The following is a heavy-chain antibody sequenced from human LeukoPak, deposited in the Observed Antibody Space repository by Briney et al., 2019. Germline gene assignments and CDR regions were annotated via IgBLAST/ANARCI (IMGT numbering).Heavy chain of an antibody. J-gene: IGHJ4*02. CDR1: GGSISNYY. V-gene: IGHV4-4*07. D-gene: IGHD3-22*01. CDR2: IYTSGST. CDR3: ARWGFYYDSSGYKTYYFDY. Sequence: SETLSLTCTVSGGSISNYYWSWIRQPAGKGLEWIGRIYTSGSTNYNPSLKSRVTMSVDTSKNQFSLKLSSVTAADTAVYYCARWGFYYDSSGYKTYYFDYWGQGTLVTVSS.